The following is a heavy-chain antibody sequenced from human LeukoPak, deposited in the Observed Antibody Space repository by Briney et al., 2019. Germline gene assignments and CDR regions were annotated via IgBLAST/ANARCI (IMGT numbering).Heavy chain of an antibody. CDR2: VNEVGGT. CDR3: ARGQGATVPQVGKNWFDP. D-gene: IGHD1-26*01. CDR1: IDSFSNYH. V-gene: IGHV4-34*01. Sequence: SETLSLTCAVYIDSFSNYHWNWIRQTPSKGLEWIGEVNEVGGTNISPSLRNRVILSVDTSKNQFFLKLISVTVADTAVYYCARGQGATVPQVGKNWFDPWGQGTRVTVSS. J-gene: IGHJ5*02.